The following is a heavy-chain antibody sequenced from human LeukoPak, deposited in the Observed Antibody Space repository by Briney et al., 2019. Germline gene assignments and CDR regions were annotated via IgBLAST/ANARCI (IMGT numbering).Heavy chain of an antibody. CDR3: ARGEDYVDFGDYFDY. D-gene: IGHD4-17*01. CDR1: GFSFSYCA. Sequence: GRSLRLSCAASGFSFSYCAMHWVRQAPGKGLEWVAIISYDGRNKYYADSVKGRFTISRDNSKNTLYLQMNSLRPEDTAVYYCARGEDYVDFGDYFDYWGQGTLVTVSS. V-gene: IGHV3-30*04. J-gene: IGHJ4*02. CDR2: ISYDGRNK.